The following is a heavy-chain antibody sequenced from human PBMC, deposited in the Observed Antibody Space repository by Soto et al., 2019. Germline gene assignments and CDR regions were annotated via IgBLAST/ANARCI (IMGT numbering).Heavy chain of an antibody. CDR3: ARWPNVEMATMGVRGIDY. D-gene: IGHD3-10*01. J-gene: IGHJ4*02. Sequence: QVTLKESGPVLVKPTETLTLTCTVPGFSLSNARMGVSWIRQPPGKALEWIAHIFSNDEKSYSTSLKSRLTISKDTSKSQVVLTMTNMDPVDTATYYCARWPNVEMATMGVRGIDYWGQGTLVTVSS. CDR2: IFSNDEK. CDR1: GFSLSNARMG. V-gene: IGHV2-26*01.